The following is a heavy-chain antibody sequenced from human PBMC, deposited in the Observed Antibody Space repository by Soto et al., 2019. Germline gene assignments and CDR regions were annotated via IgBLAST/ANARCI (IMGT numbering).Heavy chain of an antibody. D-gene: IGHD3-16*02. J-gene: IGHJ4*02. CDR3: AKGLYVWGSYRYPYFDY. CDR1: GFTFSSYG. Sequence: GGSLRLSCAASGFTFSSYGMHWVRQAPGKGLEWVAVISYDGSNKYYADSVKGRFTISRDNSKNTLDLQMNSLRAEDTAVYYCAKGLYVWGSYRYPYFDYWRQGTLVTVSS. CDR2: ISYDGSNK. V-gene: IGHV3-30*18.